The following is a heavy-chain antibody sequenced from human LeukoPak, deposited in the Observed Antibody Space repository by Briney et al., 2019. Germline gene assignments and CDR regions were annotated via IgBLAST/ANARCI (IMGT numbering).Heavy chain of an antibody. V-gene: IGHV4-34*01. CDR3: ARHYSSSRYSLRDNWFDP. D-gene: IGHD6-13*01. CDR1: GGSFSGYY. CDR2: INPSRNT. Sequence: SETLSLACAVFGGSFSGYYWNWIRQPPGKGLEWIGQINPSRNTNYNPSLKSRITISVDTSKNQFSLKLSSVTAADTAVYYCARHYSSSRYSLRDNWFDPWGQGTLVTVSS. J-gene: IGHJ5*02.